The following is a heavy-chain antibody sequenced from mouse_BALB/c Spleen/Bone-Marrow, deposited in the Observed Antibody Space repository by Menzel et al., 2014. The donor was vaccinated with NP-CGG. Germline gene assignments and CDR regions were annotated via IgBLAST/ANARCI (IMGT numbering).Heavy chain of an antibody. CDR3: ARTGFDY. CDR2: IWSGGST. J-gene: IGHJ2*01. CDR1: GFSLTSYG. D-gene: IGHD4-1*01. Sequence: VKLMESGPGLVQPSQSLSITCTVSGFSLTSYGVHWVRQSPGKGLEWLGVIWSGGSTDYNAAFISRLSISKDNSKSQVFFKMNSLQANDTATYYCARTGFDYWGQGTTLTVSP. V-gene: IGHV2-2*02.